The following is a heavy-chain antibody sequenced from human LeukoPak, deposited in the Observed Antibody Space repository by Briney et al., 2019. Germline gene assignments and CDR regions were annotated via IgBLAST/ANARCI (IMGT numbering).Heavy chain of an antibody. CDR1: GGSISSGDYY. D-gene: IGHD3-10*01. Sequence: SSETLSLTCTVSGGSISSGDYYWGWIRQPRGRGLEWIGYIYYSGSTYYNPSLKSRVTISVDASKNQSSLKLSSVAAADTAVYYCARDQHYYGSGRWGNWFDPWGQGTLVTVSS. J-gene: IGHJ5*02. CDR2: IYYSGST. V-gene: IGHV4-30-4*01. CDR3: ARDQHYYGSGRWGNWFDP.